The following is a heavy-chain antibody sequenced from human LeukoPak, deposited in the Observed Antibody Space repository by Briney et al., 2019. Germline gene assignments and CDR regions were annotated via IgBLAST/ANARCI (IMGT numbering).Heavy chain of an antibody. J-gene: IGHJ4*02. CDR3: ARGGAYSSSDFDY. CDR2: ISSSSRYI. Sequence: GGSLRLSCAASGVTFNKYTMNWVRQAPGKGLEWVSSISSSSRYIYYADSVKGRFTISRDNAKNSLYLQMNSLRAEDTAVYYCARGGAYSSSDFDYWGQGTLVTVSS. D-gene: IGHD6-6*01. CDR1: GVTFNKYT. V-gene: IGHV3-21*01.